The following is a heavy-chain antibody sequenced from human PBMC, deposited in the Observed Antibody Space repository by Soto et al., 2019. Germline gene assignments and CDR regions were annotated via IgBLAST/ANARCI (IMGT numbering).Heavy chain of an antibody. CDR3: AKDRPRSSGSKQYYALDF. V-gene: IGHV3-30*18. CDR1: GLNFGTSG. Sequence: PGGSLRLSCAASGLNFGTSGMHWVRQAPGRGLEWVSVISFDGSNRYYEGSVKGRFTISRDTSKSMLYLQINSLTAEDTAIYFCAKDRPRSSGSKQYYALDFWGQGTTVTVSS. CDR2: ISFDGSNR. D-gene: IGHD6-19*01. J-gene: IGHJ6*02.